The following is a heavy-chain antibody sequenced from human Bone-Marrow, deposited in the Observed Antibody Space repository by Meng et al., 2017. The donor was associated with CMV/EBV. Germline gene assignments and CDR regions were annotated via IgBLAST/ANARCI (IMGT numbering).Heavy chain of an antibody. V-gene: IGHV3-30*02. CDR2: IRYDGSNK. D-gene: IGHD2-2*01. J-gene: IGHJ6*02. CDR1: GLAVGSDG. Sequence: ASGLAVGSDGMHWVRQAPGKGLEWVAFIRYDGSNKYYADSVKGRFTISRDNSKNTLYLQMNSLRAEDTAVYYCAKGGVVPGRYGMDVWGQGTTVTVSS. CDR3: AKGGVVPGRYGMDV.